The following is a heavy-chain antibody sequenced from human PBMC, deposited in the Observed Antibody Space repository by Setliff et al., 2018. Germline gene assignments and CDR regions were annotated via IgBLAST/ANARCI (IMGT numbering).Heavy chain of an antibody. J-gene: IGHJ5*02. D-gene: IGHD3-16*01. Sequence: SETLSLTCTVSGGSVSNSGFFWGWLRQAPGKGLEWIGNIYDSGSSNYNASLRSRLIITRDTSKNQISLKLTSVTAADTAVYYCGGGFSRIEGWGNWFDPWGQGILVTVSS. CDR1: GGSVSNSGFF. V-gene: IGHV4-39*01. CDR2: IYDSGSS. CDR3: GGGFSRIEGWGNWFDP.